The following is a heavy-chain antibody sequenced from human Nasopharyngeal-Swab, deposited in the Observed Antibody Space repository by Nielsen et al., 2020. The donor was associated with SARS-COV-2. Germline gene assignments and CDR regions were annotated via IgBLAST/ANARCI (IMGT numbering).Heavy chain of an antibody. J-gene: IGHJ6*03. CDR2: INHSGST. V-gene: IGHV4-34*01. CDR1: GGSFSGYY. CDR3: ARALWKKSYYYYMDV. Sequence: SETLSLTCAVYGGSFSGYYWSWIRQAPGKGLEWIGEINHSGSTNYNPSLKSRVTISIDTSKNQFSLKLSSVTAADTAVYYCARALWKKSYYYYMDVWGKGTTVTVSS. D-gene: IGHD2/OR15-2a*01.